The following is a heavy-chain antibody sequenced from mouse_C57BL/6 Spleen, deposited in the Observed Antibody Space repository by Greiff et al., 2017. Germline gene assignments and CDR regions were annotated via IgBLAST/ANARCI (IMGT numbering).Heavy chain of an antibody. CDR3: ARPYYYGEYYAMDY. Sequence: EVKLMESGGDLVKPGGSLKLSCAASGFTFSSYGMSWVRQTPDKRLEWVATISSGGSYTYYPDSVKGRFTISRDNAKNTLYLQMSSLKSEDTAMYYCARPYYYGEYYAMDYWGQGTSVTVSS. D-gene: IGHD1-1*01. CDR1: GFTFSSYG. V-gene: IGHV5-6*01. J-gene: IGHJ4*01. CDR2: ISSGGSYT.